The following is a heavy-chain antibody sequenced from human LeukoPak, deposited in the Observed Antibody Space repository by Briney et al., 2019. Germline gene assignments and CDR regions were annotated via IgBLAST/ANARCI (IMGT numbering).Heavy chain of an antibody. J-gene: IGHJ6*03. CDR2: IIPIFGTA. D-gene: IGHD7-27*01. Sequence: ASVKVSCKASGGTFSSYAISWVRQAPGQGLEWMGGIIPIFGTANYAQKFQGRVTITADESTSTAYMELSSLRSEDTAVYYCARSELGIGYYYYYMDVWGKGTTVTVSS. CDR1: GGTFSSYA. CDR3: ARSELGIGYYYYYMDV. V-gene: IGHV1-69*13.